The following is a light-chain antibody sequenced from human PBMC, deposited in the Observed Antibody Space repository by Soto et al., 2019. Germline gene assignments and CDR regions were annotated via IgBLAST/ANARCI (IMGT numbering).Light chain of an antibody. CDR1: QDISNY. CDR3: QQYDNLPLT. J-gene: IGKJ4*01. Sequence: DIQMTQSPSSLSASVGDRVTITCQASQDISNYLNWYQQKPGKAPKLLIYGASNLETGVPSRFSGSGSGTDFTFTISSLQPEDIATYYCQQYDNLPLTFGGGTKVETK. V-gene: IGKV1-33*01. CDR2: GAS.